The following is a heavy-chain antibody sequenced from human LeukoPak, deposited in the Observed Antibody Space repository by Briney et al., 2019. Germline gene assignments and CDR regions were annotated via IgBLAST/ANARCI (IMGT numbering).Heavy chain of an antibody. CDR3: ARRRYSGSYPFQH. J-gene: IGHJ1*01. CDR1: GFTISSYA. D-gene: IGHD1-26*01. Sequence: AGSLTLSCAASGFTISSYAMHWVRHAPGQGLEWVAVISYDGSNKYYADSVKCRFTISRDNSKNTLYLQMNSLRAEDTAVYYCARRRYSGSYPFQHWSQGTLVTVSS. CDR2: ISYDGSNK. V-gene: IGHV3-30-3*01.